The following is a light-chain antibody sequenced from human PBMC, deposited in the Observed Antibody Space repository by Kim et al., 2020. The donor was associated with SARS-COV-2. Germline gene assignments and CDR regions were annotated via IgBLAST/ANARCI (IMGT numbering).Light chain of an antibody. V-gene: IGLV3-21*04. CDR1: NIGNKN. Sequence: SYELTQPPSVSVAPGQTASITCGGNNIGNKNVHWYQHKPGQAPLLVISYDSDRPAGIPDQFSGSNSGNTATLTISRVEAGDEAVYYCQVWDSGSDHVVFG. CDR2: YDS. J-gene: IGLJ2*01. CDR3: QVWDSGSDHVV.